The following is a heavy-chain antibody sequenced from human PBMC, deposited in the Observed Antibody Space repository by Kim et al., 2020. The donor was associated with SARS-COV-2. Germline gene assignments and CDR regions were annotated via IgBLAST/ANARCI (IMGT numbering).Heavy chain of an antibody. J-gene: IGHJ4*02. D-gene: IGHD3-10*01. CDR3: ARDRFGELGGY. Sequence: SXTLSLTCTVSGGSISSYYWSWIRQPPGXGXEWIGYIYYSGSTNYNPSLKSRVTISVDTSKNQFSLKLSSVTAADTAVYYCARDRFGELGGYWGQGTLVTVSS. CDR2: IYYSGST. V-gene: IGHV4-59*01. CDR1: GGSISSYY.